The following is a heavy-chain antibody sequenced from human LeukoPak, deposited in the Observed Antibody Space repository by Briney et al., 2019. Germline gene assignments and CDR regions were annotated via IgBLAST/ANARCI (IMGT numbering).Heavy chain of an antibody. J-gene: IGHJ4*02. CDR1: GFIFSDYY. V-gene: IGHV4-34*01. CDR2: INHSGST. D-gene: IGHD3/OR15-3a*01. CDR3: ARQTGSGLFILP. Sequence: PGGALRLSCAAAGFIFSDYYMGWIRQPPGKGLELIGEINHSGSTNYNPSLKSRVTISVDTSKNQFSLKLTSVTAADTAVYYCARQTGSGLFILPGGQGTLVTVSS.